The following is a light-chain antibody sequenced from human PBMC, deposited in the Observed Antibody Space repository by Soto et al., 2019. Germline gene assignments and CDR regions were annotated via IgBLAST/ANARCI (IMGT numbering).Light chain of an antibody. V-gene: IGKV3-15*01. J-gene: IGKJ1*01. Sequence: EIVMTQSPATLSVSPGERATLSCRASQTVYSNLAWYQQKPGQAPRLLIYGASTSATGIPARFSGSGSGTEFTLTISSLQSEDFAVYYCQQYNDWPWTFGQGTKVDIK. CDR3: QQYNDWPWT. CDR2: GAS. CDR1: QTVYSN.